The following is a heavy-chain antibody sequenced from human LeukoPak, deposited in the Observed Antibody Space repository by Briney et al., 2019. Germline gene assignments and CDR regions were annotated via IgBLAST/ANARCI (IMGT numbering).Heavy chain of an antibody. CDR2: ILCVWSII. Sequence: GGSLILSCAASGFTLSSDWMHWVRQVPGRGLVGVSRILCVWSIITYAVSVKGPFTISKDTAKNKLYLQTDSLRAEDTAVYYCTRDWRNMGFDVWGQGTMATVSS. J-gene: IGHJ3*01. CDR1: GFTLSSDW. V-gene: IGHV3-74*03. D-gene: IGHD1-14*01. CDR3: TRDWRNMGFDV.